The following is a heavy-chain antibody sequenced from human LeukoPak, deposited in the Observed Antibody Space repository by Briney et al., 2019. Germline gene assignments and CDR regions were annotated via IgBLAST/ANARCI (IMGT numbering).Heavy chain of an antibody. CDR3: ARDLMGIAVAGY. D-gene: IGHD6-19*01. V-gene: IGHV1-46*01. Sequence: ASVKVSCKASGYTVTSYYMHWVRQAPGQGLEWMGILNPSGGSTSYAQKFQGRATLTRATSTSTVYMELSSLRSEDTAVYYCARDLMGIAVAGYWGQGTLVTVSS. CDR2: LNPSGGST. J-gene: IGHJ4*02. CDR1: GYTVTSYY.